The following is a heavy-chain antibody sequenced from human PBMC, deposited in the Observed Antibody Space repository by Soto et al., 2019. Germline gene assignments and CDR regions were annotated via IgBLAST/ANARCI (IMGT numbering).Heavy chain of an antibody. CDR1: GYTFTSYG. CDR2: ISAYNGNT. J-gene: IGHJ4*02. CDR3: ARDGAYDSSGYXXY. D-gene: IGHD3-22*01. Sequence: QVQLVQSGAEVKKPGASVKVSCKASGYTFTSYGISWVRQAPGQGLEWMGWISAYNGNTNYAQKLQGRVTMTTDTSTSTAYMELRSLRSDDTAXXXXARDGAYDSSGYXXYWGQGTLXXXSS. V-gene: IGHV1-18*01.